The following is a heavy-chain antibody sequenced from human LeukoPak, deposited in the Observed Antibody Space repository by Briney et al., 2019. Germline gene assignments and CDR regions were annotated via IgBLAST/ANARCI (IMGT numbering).Heavy chain of an antibody. D-gene: IGHD2-2*01. CDR2: ISSSSSYI. CDR3: ARDSPYCSSTSCYQTLPYGMDV. Sequence: PGGSLRLSCAASGFTFSSYSMNWVRQAPGKGLEWVSSISSSSSYIYYEDSVKGRFTISRDNAKHPLYLQMNSLRAQDTAVYYCARDSPYCSSTSCYQTLPYGMDVWGQGTTVTVSS. CDR1: GFTFSSYS. J-gene: IGHJ6*02. V-gene: IGHV3-21*01.